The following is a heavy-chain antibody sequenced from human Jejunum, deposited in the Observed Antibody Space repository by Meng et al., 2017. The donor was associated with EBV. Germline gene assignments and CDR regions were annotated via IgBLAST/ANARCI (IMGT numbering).Heavy chain of an antibody. CDR2: IYHSGTT. CDR1: GDFINNNKW. J-gene: IGHJ4*02. Sequence: QVQRRGSGPGLVQPSGTLSLTCVVSGDFINNNKWWGWVRQPPGKGLEWIGEIYHSGTTYYNPSLKSRVTISLDTSESQFSLRLTSVTAADTAIYYCARASPERLLEYWGQGTLVTVSS. D-gene: IGHD1-14*01. CDR3: ARASPERLLEY. V-gene: IGHV4-4*02.